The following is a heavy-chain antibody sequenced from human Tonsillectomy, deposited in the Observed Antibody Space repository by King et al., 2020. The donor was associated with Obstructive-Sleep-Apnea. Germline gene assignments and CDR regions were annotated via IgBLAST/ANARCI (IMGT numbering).Heavy chain of an antibody. CDR1: GGSISSGGYY. Sequence: QLQESGPGLVMPSQTLSLTCTVSGGSISSGGYYWSWIRQRPGKGLEWIGYIYYSGSTYSNPSLKSRVTISVDTSKNQFSLKLSSVTAADTAVYYCATGVDCGGDCGEYFQHWGQGTLVTVSS. D-gene: IGHD2-21*02. CDR3: ATGVDCGGDCGEYFQH. V-gene: IGHV4-31*03. J-gene: IGHJ1*01. CDR2: IYYSGST.